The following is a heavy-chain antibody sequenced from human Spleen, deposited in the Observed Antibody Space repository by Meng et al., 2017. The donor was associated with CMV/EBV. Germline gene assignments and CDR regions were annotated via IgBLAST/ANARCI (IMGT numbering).Heavy chain of an antibody. J-gene: IGHJ6*02. CDR2: ISSSSSYI. D-gene: IGHD2-2*01. CDR1: GFTFSSYS. V-gene: IGHV3-21*01. Sequence: SLKISCAASGFTFSSYSMNWVRQAPGKGLEWVSSISSSSSYIYYADSVKGRFTISRDNAKNSLYLQMNSLRAEDTAVYYCARDRRYCTSTICYHPYAMDVWGQGTTVTVSS. CDR3: ARDRRYCTSTICYHPYAMDV.